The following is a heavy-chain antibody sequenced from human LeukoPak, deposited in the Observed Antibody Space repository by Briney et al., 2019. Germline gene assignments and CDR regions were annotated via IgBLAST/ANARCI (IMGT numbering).Heavy chain of an antibody. Sequence: PSETLSLTCTVSGGSISTCYWTWIRQSPEKGLEWIGHIYFSGNTNYNPSLKSRVTISVDTSKNQFSLNLTSVTAADTAVYYCARGTSSSWYTGYDYWGQGNLVTVSS. CDR1: GGSISTCY. CDR3: ARGTSSSWYTGYDY. J-gene: IGHJ4*02. CDR2: IYFSGNT. D-gene: IGHD6-13*01. V-gene: IGHV4-59*01.